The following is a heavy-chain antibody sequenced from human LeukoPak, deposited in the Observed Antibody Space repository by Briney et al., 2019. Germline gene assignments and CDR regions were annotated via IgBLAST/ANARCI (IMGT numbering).Heavy chain of an antibody. CDR1: GGTLSSYA. CDR3: ARDLDITMIAY. CDR2: IIPILGIA. J-gene: IGHJ4*02. Sequence: SVKVSCKASGGTLSSYAISWVRQAPGQGLEWMGRIIPILGIANYAQKFQGRVTITADKSTSTAYMELSSLRSEDTAVYYCARDLDITMIAYWGQGTLVTVSS. V-gene: IGHV1-69*04. D-gene: IGHD3-22*01.